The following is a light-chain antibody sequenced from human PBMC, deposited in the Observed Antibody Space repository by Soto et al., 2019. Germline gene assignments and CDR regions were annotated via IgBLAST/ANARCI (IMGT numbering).Light chain of an antibody. CDR2: GAS. Sequence: DTVLTQSPATLSVSPGERAAVSCRASQSLSSNLAWYQQKPGQAPRLLIYGASTRATGIPARFSGSGSGTEFTLTISSLQSEDFAVYYCQQYNNWPPTFGGGTKVEIK. J-gene: IGKJ4*01. V-gene: IGKV3-15*01. CDR3: QQYNNWPPT. CDR1: QSLSSN.